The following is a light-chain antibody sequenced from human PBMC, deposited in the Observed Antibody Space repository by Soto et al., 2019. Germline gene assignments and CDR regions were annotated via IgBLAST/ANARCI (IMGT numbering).Light chain of an antibody. CDR3: QQSSYSPWT. V-gene: IGKV1-39*01. CDR1: QDVTTY. Sequence: DIQMTQSPSALSASVGDRVTITCRASQDVTTYLSWYQQKPGKAPKLLIYAASSVQSGVPSRFSGSGSWTDFTRTISGLQLEDFATYFCQQSSYSPWTFGQGTKV. J-gene: IGKJ1*01. CDR2: AAS.